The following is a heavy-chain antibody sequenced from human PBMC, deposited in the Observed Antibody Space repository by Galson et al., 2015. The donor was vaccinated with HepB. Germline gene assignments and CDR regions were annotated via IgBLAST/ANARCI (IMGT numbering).Heavy chain of an antibody. CDR2: INAGNGNT. CDR3: AREMGVEWLVPALDYYYGMDV. Sequence: SVKVSCKASGYTFTSYAMHWVRQAPGQRLEWMGWINAGNGNTKYSQKFQGRVTITRDTSASTAYMELSSLRSEDTAVYYCAREMGVEWLVPALDYYYGMDVWGQGTTVTVSS. J-gene: IGHJ6*02. CDR1: GYTFTSYA. V-gene: IGHV1-3*01. D-gene: IGHD6-19*01.